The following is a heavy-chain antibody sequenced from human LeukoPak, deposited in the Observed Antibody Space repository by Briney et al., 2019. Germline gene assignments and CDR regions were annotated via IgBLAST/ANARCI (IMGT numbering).Heavy chain of an antibody. Sequence: GASVKVSCKASGYTFINYGISWVRQAPGQGLEWMGWISAYSGNTNYAQKLQGRVTMTTDTSTSTAYMELRSLRSDDTALYYCARELSHPDYWGQGTLVTVSS. V-gene: IGHV1-18*01. D-gene: IGHD3-16*02. J-gene: IGHJ4*02. CDR2: ISAYSGNT. CDR3: ARELSHPDY. CDR1: GYTFINYG.